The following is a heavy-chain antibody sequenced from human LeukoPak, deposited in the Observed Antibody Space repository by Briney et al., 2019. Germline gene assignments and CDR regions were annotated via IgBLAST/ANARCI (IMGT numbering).Heavy chain of an antibody. CDR3: ARGYYDISRGPFDY. CDR2: IYYSGST. Sequence: PSETLSLTCTVSGGSISSYYWSWIRQPPGKGLEWIGYIYYSGSTNYNPSLKSRVTISVDTSKNQFSLKLSSVTAADTAVYYCARGYYDISRGPFDYWGQGTLVTVSS. D-gene: IGHD3-9*01. J-gene: IGHJ4*02. CDR1: GGSISSYY. V-gene: IGHV4-59*01.